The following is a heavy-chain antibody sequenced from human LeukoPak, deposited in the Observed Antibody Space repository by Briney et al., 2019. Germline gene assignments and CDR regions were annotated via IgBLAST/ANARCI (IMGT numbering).Heavy chain of an antibody. J-gene: IGHJ6*02. CDR2: IYYSGST. CDR3: TTKPPSGPGYYYSYGMDV. Sequence: SETLSLTCIVSGGSISNYYWSWIRQPPGKALEWIGYIYYSGSTNYNPSLKSRVTISVDTSKNQFSLKMTSVTAADTAVYYCTTKPPSGPGYYYSYGMDVWGQGTTVTVSS. V-gene: IGHV4-59*08. CDR1: GGSISNYY.